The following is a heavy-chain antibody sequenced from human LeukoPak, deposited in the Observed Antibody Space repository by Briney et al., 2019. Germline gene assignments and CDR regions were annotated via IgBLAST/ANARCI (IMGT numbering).Heavy chain of an antibody. J-gene: IGHJ4*02. Sequence: GGSLRLSCAASGFTFSSYAMSWVRQAPGKGLEWVSAISGSGGSTYYADSVKGRFTISRDNSKNTLYLKMNSLRAEDTAVYYCAKDSGGDVVVPAAPFDYWGQGTLVTVSS. V-gene: IGHV3-23*01. CDR3: AKDSGGDVVVPAAPFDY. CDR1: GFTFSSYA. D-gene: IGHD2-2*01. CDR2: ISGSGGST.